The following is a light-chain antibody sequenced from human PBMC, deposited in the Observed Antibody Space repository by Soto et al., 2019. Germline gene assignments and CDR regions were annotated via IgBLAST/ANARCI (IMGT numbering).Light chain of an antibody. Sequence: EVVLTQSPATLSLSPGERATLSCRASENVRTFVDWYQQKPGQAPRLLIYGASNRATGIPARFSGSGSGTDFTLTISRLEPEDFAVYYCQQYNNWPPITFGQGTKVDIK. CDR1: ENVRTF. J-gene: IGKJ1*01. CDR2: GAS. CDR3: QQYNNWPPIT. V-gene: IGKV3-11*01.